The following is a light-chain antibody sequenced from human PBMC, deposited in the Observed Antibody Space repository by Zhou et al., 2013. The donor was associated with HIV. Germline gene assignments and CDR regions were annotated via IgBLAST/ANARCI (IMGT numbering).Light chain of an antibody. V-gene: IGKV3-15*01. J-gene: IGKJ1*01. CDR3: QQYNNWPQT. Sequence: EIVLTQSPGTLSLSPGEGATLSCRASQSVGRSLAWYQQKPGQAPRFLIYGASARAPGIPARFSGSGSGTDFTLTISSLQSEDFAVYYCQQYNNWPQTFGQGTRVEIK. CDR2: GAS. CDR1: QSVGRS.